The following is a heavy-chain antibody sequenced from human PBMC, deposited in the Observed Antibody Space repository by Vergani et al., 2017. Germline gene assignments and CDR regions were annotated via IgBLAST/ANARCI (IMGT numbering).Heavy chain of an antibody. CDR2: ISGSGGSI. D-gene: IGHD5-12*01. Sequence: EVQLLESGGDLVQPGGSLRLSCAASGFTFNHYAMNWVRQAPGKGLEWVSGISGSGGSIYYAGSVKGRFTISRDSSKNTLYLQMNSLSAGDTAVYYCAKANPQNGGYDYLYYYHAMDVWGQGTTVTVSS. V-gene: IGHV3-23*01. CDR3: AKANPQNGGYDYLYYYHAMDV. CDR1: GFTFNHYA. J-gene: IGHJ6*02.